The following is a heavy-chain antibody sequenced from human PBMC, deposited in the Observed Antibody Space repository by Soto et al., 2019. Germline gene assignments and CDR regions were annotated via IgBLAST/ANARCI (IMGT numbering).Heavy chain of an antibody. V-gene: IGHV3-7*01. D-gene: IGHD2-15*01. Sequence: EVQLVESGGGLVQPGGSLGLSCAASGFTFSSHWMSWVRQAPGKGLEWVATIKQDGSDKYYVDSVKGRFTISRDNAKNSLYLQVNSLRAEDTAVYYCARYCSGAGCYPYHYYYYTDVWGKGTTVTVSS. CDR1: GFTFSSHW. CDR2: IKQDGSDK. J-gene: IGHJ6*03. CDR3: ARYCSGAGCYPYHYYYYTDV.